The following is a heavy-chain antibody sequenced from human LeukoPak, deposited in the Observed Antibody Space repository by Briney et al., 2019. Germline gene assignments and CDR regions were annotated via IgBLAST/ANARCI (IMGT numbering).Heavy chain of an antibody. Sequence: ASVKVSCKASGDTFTTYAFSWVRQAPGQGLEWMGRIIPILGVANYAQNFQGRLTMTADKSTSTAYMELRSLRSDDTAVYYCARDKGYCSSTSCPFDYWGQGTLVTVSS. V-gene: IGHV1-69*04. CDR3: ARDKGYCSSTSCPFDY. D-gene: IGHD2-2*01. CDR1: GDTFTTYA. J-gene: IGHJ4*02. CDR2: IIPILGVA.